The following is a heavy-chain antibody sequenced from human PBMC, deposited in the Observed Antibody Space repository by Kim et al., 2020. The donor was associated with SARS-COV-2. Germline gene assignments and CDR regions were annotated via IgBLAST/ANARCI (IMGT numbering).Heavy chain of an antibody. D-gene: IGHD1-26*01. CDR2: INAGNGNT. CDR3: ARVPIVGATDDYYYYGMDV. V-gene: IGHV1-3*01. Sequence: VKVSCKASGYTFTSYAMHWVRQAPGQRLEWMGWINAGNGNTKYSQKFQGRVTITRDTSASTAYMELSSLRSEDTAVYYCARVPIVGATDDYYYYGMDVWGQGTTVTVSS. J-gene: IGHJ6*02. CDR1: GYTFTSYA.